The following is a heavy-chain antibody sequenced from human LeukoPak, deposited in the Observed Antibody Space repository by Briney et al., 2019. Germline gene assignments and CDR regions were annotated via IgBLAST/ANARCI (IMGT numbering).Heavy chain of an antibody. D-gene: IGHD3-22*01. CDR2: IWYDGSNK. J-gene: IGHJ4*02. CDR1: GFSFSNSG. Sequence: GRSLRLSCAASGFSFSNSGMHWVRQAPGKGLEWVAVIWYDGSNKYYADSVKGRFTISGDNSKNTLYLQMNSLRAEDTAVYYCARGVYDSSGSYFDYWGQGTLVTVSS. CDR3: ARGVYDSSGSYFDY. V-gene: IGHV3-33*01.